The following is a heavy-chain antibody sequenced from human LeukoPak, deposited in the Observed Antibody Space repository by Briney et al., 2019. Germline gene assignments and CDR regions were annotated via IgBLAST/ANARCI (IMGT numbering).Heavy chain of an antibody. CDR1: GGTFISYA. J-gene: IGHJ5*02. Sequence: ASVKVSCKASGGTFISYAISWVRQAPGQGLEWMGGIIPIFGTANYAQKFQGRVTITADESTSTAYMELSSLRSEDTAVYYCARDRLRFLGKYNWFDPWGQGTLVTVSS. CDR2: IIPIFGTA. D-gene: IGHD3-3*01. CDR3: ARDRLRFLGKYNWFDP. V-gene: IGHV1-69*13.